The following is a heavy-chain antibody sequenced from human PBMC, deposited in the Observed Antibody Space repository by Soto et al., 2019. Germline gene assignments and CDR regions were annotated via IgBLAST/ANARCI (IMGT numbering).Heavy chain of an antibody. J-gene: IGHJ4*02. V-gene: IGHV1-8*01. CDR2: MNPNSGNT. Sequence: GASVKVSCKASGYTFTSYDINWVRQATGQGLEWLGWMNPNSGNTGYAQKFQGRVTMTRNTSINTAYMELSSLKSEDTAVFYWARGRDKGRELLRCPDYWGQGTPVTVSS. CDR1: GYTFTSYD. CDR3: ARGRDKGRELLRCPDY. D-gene: IGHD1-26*01.